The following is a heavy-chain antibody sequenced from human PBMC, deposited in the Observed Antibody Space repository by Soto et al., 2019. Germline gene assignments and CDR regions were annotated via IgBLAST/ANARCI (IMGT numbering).Heavy chain of an antibody. V-gene: IGHV3-21*01. J-gene: IGHJ4*02. CDR3: AREDSIILPAVSDF. Sequence: LRLSCAVSGFNFNNYRINWVRQAPGKGLEWVSSVSKSDYTYYSDSVKGRFTISRDNAKNSVSLQMNTLRAEDTAVYYCAREDSIILPAVSDFWGPGTLVTVSS. CDR1: GFNFNNYR. CDR2: VSKSDYT. D-gene: IGHD2-2*01.